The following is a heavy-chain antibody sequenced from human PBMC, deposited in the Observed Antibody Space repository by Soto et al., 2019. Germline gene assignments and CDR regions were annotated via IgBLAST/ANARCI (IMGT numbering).Heavy chain of an antibody. V-gene: IGHV3-23*01. CDR1: GFTFSGYA. D-gene: IGHD6-13*01. J-gene: IGHJ5*02. Sequence: GGSLRLSCAASGFTFSGYAMSWVRQAPGKGLEWVSAISGSGGSTYYADSVKGRFTISRDNSKNTLYLQMNSLRAEDTAVYYCAXDSLAAAGTRGPSWFDPWGQGTLVTVSS. CDR3: AXDSLAAAGTRGPSWFDP. CDR2: ISGSGGST.